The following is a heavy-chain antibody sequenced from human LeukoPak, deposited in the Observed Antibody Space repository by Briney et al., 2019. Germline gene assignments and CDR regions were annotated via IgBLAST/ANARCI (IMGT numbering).Heavy chain of an antibody. Sequence: ASVKVSCKVSGYTLTELSMHWVRQAPGKGLEGMGGFDPEDGETIYAQKFQGRVTMTEDTSTDTAYMELSSLRSEDTAVYYCATEHYYDSSGYYYFDYWGQGTLVTVSS. J-gene: IGHJ4*02. CDR2: FDPEDGET. CDR3: ATEHYYDSSGYYYFDY. V-gene: IGHV1-24*01. CDR1: GYTLTELS. D-gene: IGHD3-22*01.